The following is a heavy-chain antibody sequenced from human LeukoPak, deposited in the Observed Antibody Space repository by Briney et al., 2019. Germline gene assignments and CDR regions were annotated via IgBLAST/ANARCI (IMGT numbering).Heavy chain of an antibody. D-gene: IGHD3-10*01. CDR1: GYTFTSYY. CDR2: INPSGGST. Sequence: ASVKVSCKASGYTFTSYYMHWVRQAPGQGLEWMGIINPSGGSTSYAQKFQGRVTMTRDTSTSTVYMELSSLRSEDTAVYYCASSLTSLLWFGELSYYYYGMDVWGQGTTVTVSS. V-gene: IGHV1-46*01. J-gene: IGHJ6*02. CDR3: ASSLTSLLWFGELSYYYYGMDV.